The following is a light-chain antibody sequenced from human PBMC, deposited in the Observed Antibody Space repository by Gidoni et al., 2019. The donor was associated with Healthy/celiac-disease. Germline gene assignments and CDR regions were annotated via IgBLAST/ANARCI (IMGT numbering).Light chain of an antibody. CDR2: AAS. J-gene: IGKJ1*01. Sequence: EIQMCQSPSSLSASVEDRVTITCRASQSTSSYLNWYQQKPGKAPKLLIYAASSLQSVVPSRFSGSGSGTDFTLTISSLQPEDVATYYCQHSYSTPRTFGQGTKVEIK. V-gene: IGKV1-39*01. CDR3: QHSYSTPRT. CDR1: QSTSSY.